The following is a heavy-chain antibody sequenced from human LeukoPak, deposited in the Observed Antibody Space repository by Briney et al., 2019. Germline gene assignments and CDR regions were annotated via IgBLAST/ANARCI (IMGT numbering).Heavy chain of an antibody. CDR1: GFTFSSYW. Sequence: PGGSLRLSCAASGFTFSSYWMHWVRHAPVKGLEWVSAISGSGGSTYYADSVKGRFTISRDNSKNTLYLQMNSLRAEDTAVYYCAKPQLTIFGVVSDYYYGMDVWGQGTTVTVSS. CDR3: AKPQLTIFGVVSDYYYGMDV. V-gene: IGHV3-23*01. CDR2: ISGSGGST. D-gene: IGHD3-3*01. J-gene: IGHJ6*02.